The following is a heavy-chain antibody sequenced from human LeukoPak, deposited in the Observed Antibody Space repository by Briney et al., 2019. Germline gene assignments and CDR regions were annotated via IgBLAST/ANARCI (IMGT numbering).Heavy chain of an antibody. CDR1: GFTLSTYS. D-gene: IGHD3-10*01. CDR3: AKRGSYYYYMDV. Sequence: GGSLRLSCTVSGFTLSTYSLNWVRRAPGKGLEWVSLMTNSRSYYADSVKGRFTISRDTSKNTLYLQRNSLRAEDTAVYYCAKRGSYYYYMDVWGKGTTVTVSS. J-gene: IGHJ6*03. CDR2: MTNSRSY. V-gene: IGHV3-21*01.